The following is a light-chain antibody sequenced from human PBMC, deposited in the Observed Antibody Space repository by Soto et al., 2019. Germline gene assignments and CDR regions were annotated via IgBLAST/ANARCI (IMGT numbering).Light chain of an antibody. J-gene: IGKJ1*01. CDR2: HAS. Sequence: DIQMTQSPSTLSASIGDRVTITCRASQTINNWLAWYQQKPGKATNLLIYHASNLETGVPSRFSGSAFGTAFTLTISSLQPDDFATYYCQHYNSYPWTFGQGTQVEIK. CDR1: QTINNW. CDR3: QHYNSYPWT. V-gene: IGKV1-5*01.